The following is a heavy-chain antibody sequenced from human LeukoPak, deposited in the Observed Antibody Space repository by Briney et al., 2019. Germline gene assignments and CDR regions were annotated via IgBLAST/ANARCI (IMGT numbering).Heavy chain of an antibody. CDR2: INHSGST. D-gene: IGHD3-10*01. CDR3: ARSPHIWFSERGWFDP. Sequence: SETLSLTCAVYGGSFSGYYWSWIRQPPGKGLEWIGEINHSGSTNYNPSLKSRVTISVDTSKNQFSLKLSSVTAADTAVYFCARSPHIWFSERGWFDPWGQGTLVTVSS. J-gene: IGHJ5*02. CDR1: GGSFSGYY. V-gene: IGHV4-34*01.